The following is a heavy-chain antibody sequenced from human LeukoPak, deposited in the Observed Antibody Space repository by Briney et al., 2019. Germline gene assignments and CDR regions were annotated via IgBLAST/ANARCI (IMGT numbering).Heavy chain of an antibody. V-gene: IGHV3-21*01. D-gene: IGHD5-18*01. Sequence: PGGSLRLSCAASGFTFSSYSMNWVRQAPGKGLEWVSSISTSSSYIYYADSVKGRFTISRDNAKNSLYLQMNSLRAEDTAVYYGARVLEYRYGKKGIFGYWGQGTLVTVSS. CDR3: ARVLEYRYGKKGIFGY. CDR2: ISTSSSYI. CDR1: GFTFSSYS. J-gene: IGHJ4*02.